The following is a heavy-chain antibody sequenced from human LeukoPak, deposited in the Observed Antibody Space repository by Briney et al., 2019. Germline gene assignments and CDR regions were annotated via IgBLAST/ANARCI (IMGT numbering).Heavy chain of an antibody. CDR2: IYYTGST. D-gene: IGHD6-13*01. V-gene: IGHV4-59*01. CDR1: GGSISSYY. Sequence: PSETLSLTCPVSGGSISSYYWSWIRQPPGKGLEWIGYIYYTGSTNYNPPLKSRVTISVDTSKNQFSLRLTSVTAADTAVYYCARMAGYSNFYYYYGMDVWGQGTTVTVSS. J-gene: IGHJ6*02. CDR3: ARMAGYSNFYYYYGMDV.